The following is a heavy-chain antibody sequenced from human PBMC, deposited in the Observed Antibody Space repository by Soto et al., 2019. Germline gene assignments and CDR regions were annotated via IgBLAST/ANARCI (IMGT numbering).Heavy chain of an antibody. CDR3: ARSYFENDAFDI. D-gene: IGHD1-26*01. CDR2: IWYDESNK. V-gene: IGHV3-33*01. J-gene: IGHJ3*02. Sequence: QVQLVESGGDVVQPGRSLRLSCAASAFTFSTYTMHWVRQAPGKGLEWVAVIWYDESNKYYADSVKGRFAISRDNSKNTLYLPMNSLRAEDTSVYYCARSYFENDAFDIWGQGTLVTVSS. CDR1: AFTFSTYT.